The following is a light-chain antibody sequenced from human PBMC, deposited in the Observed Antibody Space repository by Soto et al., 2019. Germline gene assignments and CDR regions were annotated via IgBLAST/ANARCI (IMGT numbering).Light chain of an antibody. CDR2: EVS. Sequence: SVLTQPASVSGSPGQSITISCTGTSTDVGGYNYVSWYQQQPGQAPKLIISEVSNRPSGISNRFSGSKSGNTASLTISGLQAEDETDYFCSSYTSSSPYVFGSGTKVTVL. V-gene: IGLV2-14*01. CDR3: SSYTSSSPYV. CDR1: STDVGGYNY. J-gene: IGLJ1*01.